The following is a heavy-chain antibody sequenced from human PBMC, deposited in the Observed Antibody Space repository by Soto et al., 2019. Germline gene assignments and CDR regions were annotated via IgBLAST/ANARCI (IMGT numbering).Heavy chain of an antibody. V-gene: IGHV3-30-3*01. CDR2: VSYDGTKQ. CDR3: ARDRVYYYDSSGYYNFDF. CDR1: GFTFSHYA. J-gene: IGHJ4*02. D-gene: IGHD3-22*01. Sequence: QVQLVESGGGVVQPGRSLRVSCAASGFTFSHYAMHWVRQAPGKGLEGVAVVSYDGTKQFYADSVKGRFTISSDSSKSTMYLEMNNLRDEDTAVYYCARDRVYYYDSSGYYNFDFWGPGTLGTVSS.